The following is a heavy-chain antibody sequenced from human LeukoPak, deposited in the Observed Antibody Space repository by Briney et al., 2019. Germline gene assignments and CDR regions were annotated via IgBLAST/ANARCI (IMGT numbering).Heavy chain of an antibody. Sequence: ASVKVSCKASGYTFTSYDINWVRQATGQGLEWMGWMNPNSGNTGYAQKFQGRVTMTRNTSISTAYMELSSLRSEDMAVYYCATNSGSYRTRKNWFDPWGQGTLVTVSS. CDR2: MNPNSGNT. V-gene: IGHV1-8*01. J-gene: IGHJ5*02. CDR3: ATNSGSYRTRKNWFDP. D-gene: IGHD1-26*01. CDR1: GYTFTSYD.